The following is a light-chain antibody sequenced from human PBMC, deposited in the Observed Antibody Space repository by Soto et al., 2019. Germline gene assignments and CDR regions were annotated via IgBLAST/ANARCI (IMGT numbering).Light chain of an antibody. V-gene: IGLV2-8*01. Sequence: QSALTQPPSASGSPAQSVTISCTGTSSDVGGYNYVSWYQQHPGKAPKLMIYEVSKRPSGVPDRFSGSKSGKTASLTVSGLQAEDEADYYCSSFAGSVYVFGTGTKVTVL. CDR2: EVS. CDR1: SSDVGGYNY. CDR3: SSFAGSVYV. J-gene: IGLJ1*01.